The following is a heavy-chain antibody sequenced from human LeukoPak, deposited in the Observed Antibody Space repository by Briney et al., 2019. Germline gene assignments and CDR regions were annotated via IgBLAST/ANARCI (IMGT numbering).Heavy chain of an antibody. V-gene: IGHV3-23*01. CDR3: ARERYFDY. CDR2: ISGGGRST. Sequence: GGSLRLSCAASGFTFSTCAMSWVRQAPGKGLEWVSTISGGGRSTDYADSVKGHFTISRDNSKNTLYLQMNSLRAEDTAVYYCARERYFDYWGQGALVTVSS. J-gene: IGHJ4*02. CDR1: GFTFSTCA.